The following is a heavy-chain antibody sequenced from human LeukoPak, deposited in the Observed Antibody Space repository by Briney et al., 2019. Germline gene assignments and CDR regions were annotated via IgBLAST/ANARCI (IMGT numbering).Heavy chain of an antibody. V-gene: IGHV1-18*01. CDR3: AVRVASVGV. J-gene: IGHJ4*02. Sequence: GASVKVSCKASGGTFSSYAISWMRQAPGQGLEWMGWISTYNGNTNYAQKLQGRVIMTTDTSTSTAYMELGSLRSDDTAVYYCAVRVASVGVWGQGTLVTVSS. CDR1: GGTFSSYA. CDR2: ISTYNGNT. D-gene: IGHD2-8*01.